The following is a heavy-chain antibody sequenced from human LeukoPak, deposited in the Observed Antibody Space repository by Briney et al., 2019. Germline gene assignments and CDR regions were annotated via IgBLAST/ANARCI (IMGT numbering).Heavy chain of an antibody. CDR3: ARSSWYERGEYLDY. V-gene: IGHV3-7*01. CDR1: GFTFSNYW. J-gene: IGHJ4*02. CDR2: IKQDGSDK. Sequence: GGSLRLSCAASGFTFSNYWMSWVRQAPGKGLEWVANIKQDGSDKYYVDSLKGRFTISRDNAKSSLYLQMNSLRAEDTAVYYCARSSWYERGEYLDYWGQGTLVTVSS. D-gene: IGHD6-13*01.